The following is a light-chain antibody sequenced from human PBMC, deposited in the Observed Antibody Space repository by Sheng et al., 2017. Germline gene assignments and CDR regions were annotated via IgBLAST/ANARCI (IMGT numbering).Light chain of an antibody. CDR3: QQRIHWPLT. CDR1: QSVLYSSNNKNY. CDR2: WAS. J-gene: IGKJ4*01. Sequence: DIVMTQSPDSLAVSLGERATINCKSSQSVLYSSNNKNYLAWYQQKPGQPPKVLIYWASTRESGVPDRISGSGSGTDFTLTISSLQAEDVAVYFCQQRIHWPLTFGGGTKVEMK. V-gene: IGKV4-1*01.